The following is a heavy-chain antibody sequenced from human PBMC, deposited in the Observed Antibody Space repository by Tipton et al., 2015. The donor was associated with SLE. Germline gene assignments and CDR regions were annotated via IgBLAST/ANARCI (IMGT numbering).Heavy chain of an antibody. Sequence: SLRLSCVASGFSFSTYAMSWVRQAPGKGLEWVSTISGSGPSTYYADSVKGRFTISRDNAKNSLYLQMNSLGAEDTAVYYCAREDYYSYYYMDVWGKGTTVTVSS. V-gene: IGHV3-23*01. J-gene: IGHJ6*03. CDR2: ISGSGPST. D-gene: IGHD3-10*01. CDR3: AREDYYSYYYMDV. CDR1: GFSFSTYA.